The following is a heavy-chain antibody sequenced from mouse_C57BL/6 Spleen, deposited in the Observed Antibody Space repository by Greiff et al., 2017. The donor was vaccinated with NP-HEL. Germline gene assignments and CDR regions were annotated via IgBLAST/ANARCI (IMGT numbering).Heavy chain of an antibody. Sequence: EVQLVESGGGLVKPGGSLKLSCAASGFTFSSYAMSWVRQTPEKRLEWVATISDGGSYTYYPDNVKGRFTISRDNAKNNLYLQMSHLKSEDTAMYYCAREPLYDYDGSFDYWGQGTTLTVSS. D-gene: IGHD2-4*01. CDR3: AREPLYDYDGSFDY. CDR2: ISDGGSYT. J-gene: IGHJ2*01. V-gene: IGHV5-4*01. CDR1: GFTFSSYA.